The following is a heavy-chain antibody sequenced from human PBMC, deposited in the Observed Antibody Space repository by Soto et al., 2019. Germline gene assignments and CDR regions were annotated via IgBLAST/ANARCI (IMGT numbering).Heavy chain of an antibody. D-gene: IGHD6-19*01. CDR1: GFTFSSYA. V-gene: IGHV3-23*01. CDR3: ASGGISSGWKYYFDY. J-gene: IGHJ4*02. CDR2: ISGSGGST. Sequence: GGSLRLSCAASGFTFSSYAMSWVRQAPGKGLEWVSAISGSGGSTYYADSVKGRFTISRDNSKNTLYLQMNSLRAEDTAVYYCASGGISSGWKYYFDYWGQGTLVTVSS.